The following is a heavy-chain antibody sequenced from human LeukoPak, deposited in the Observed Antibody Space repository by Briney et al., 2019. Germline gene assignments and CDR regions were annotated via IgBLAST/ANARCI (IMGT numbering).Heavy chain of an antibody. CDR2: ISDYNGNT. D-gene: IGHD4-17*01. V-gene: IGHV1-18*04. CDR1: GYTFSSYG. J-gene: IGHJ4*02. CDR3: AIDRDYGDFDY. Sequence: VASVTVSCKASGYTFSSYGISWVRQAPGQGLEWMGWISDYNGNTNYAQKLQGRDTMTTDTSTSTAYMELRSLGSDDTAVYYCAIDRDYGDFDYWGQGTLVTVSS.